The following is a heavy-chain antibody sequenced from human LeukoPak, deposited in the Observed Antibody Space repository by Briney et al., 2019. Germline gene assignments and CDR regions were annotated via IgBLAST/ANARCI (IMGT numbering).Heavy chain of an antibody. J-gene: IGHJ4*02. V-gene: IGHV3-30*02. CDR2: IRYDGRNK. CDR3: ARILDSAWGELGY. Sequence: QAGGSLRLSCAGSGFTFSTCGMHWVRQAPGKGLEWVAFIRYDGRNKYYADSVKGRFTISKDNSKNTLYLQMNSLRAEDSAVYYCARILDSAWGELGYWGQGTLVTVSS. CDR1: GFTFSTCG. D-gene: IGHD6-19*01.